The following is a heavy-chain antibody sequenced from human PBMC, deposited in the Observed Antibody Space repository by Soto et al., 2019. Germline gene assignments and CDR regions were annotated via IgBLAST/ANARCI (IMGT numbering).Heavy chain of an antibody. V-gene: IGHV3-30*18. J-gene: IGHJ6*02. CDR2: ISYDGSNK. Sequence: GGSLRLSCAASGFTFSSYGMHWVRQAPGKGLEWVAVISYDGSNKYYADSVKGRFTISRDNSKNTLYLQMNSLRAEDTAVYYCAKGSIAARRDYYYYGMDVWGQGTTVTVSS. CDR3: AKGSIAARRDYYYYGMDV. CDR1: GFTFSSYG. D-gene: IGHD6-6*01.